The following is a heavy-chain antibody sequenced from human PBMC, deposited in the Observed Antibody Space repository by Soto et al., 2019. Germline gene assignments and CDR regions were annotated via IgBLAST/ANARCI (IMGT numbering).Heavy chain of an antibody. J-gene: IGHJ6*02. D-gene: IGHD3-3*01. V-gene: IGHV3-21*01. Sequence: PGGSLRLSCAASGFTFSSYSMNWVRQAPGKGLEWVSSISSSSSYIYYADSVKGRFTISRDNAKNSLYLQMDSLRAEDTAMYYCARRLYYDFWSGYRSHSGLGMDVWGQGTTVTVSS. CDR1: GFTFSSYS. CDR3: ARRLYYDFWSGYRSHSGLGMDV. CDR2: ISSSSSYI.